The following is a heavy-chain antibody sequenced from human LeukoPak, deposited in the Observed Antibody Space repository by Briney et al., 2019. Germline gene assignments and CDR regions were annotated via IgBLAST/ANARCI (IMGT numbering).Heavy chain of an antibody. Sequence: GGSLRLSCAASGFTFSSYSMNWVRQAPGNGLEWVSSISSSSSYIYYADSVKGRFTISRDNAKNSLYLQMNSLRAEDTAVYYCARVKGSSWPFDYWGQGTLVTVSS. D-gene: IGHD6-13*01. CDR1: GFTFSSYS. CDR2: ISSSSSYI. J-gene: IGHJ4*02. CDR3: ARVKGSSWPFDY. V-gene: IGHV3-21*01.